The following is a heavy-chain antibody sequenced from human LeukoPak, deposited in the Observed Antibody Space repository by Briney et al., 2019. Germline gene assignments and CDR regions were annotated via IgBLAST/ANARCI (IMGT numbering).Heavy chain of an antibody. Sequence: PSETLSLTCIVSGGSISNYYWSWIRQPAGKGLEWIGSIYYSGSTYYNPSLKSRVTISVDTSKNQFSLKLSSVTAADTAVYYCARGDDYGDSLDYWGQGTLVTVSS. CDR1: GGSISNYY. J-gene: IGHJ4*02. CDR3: ARGDDYGDSLDY. V-gene: IGHV4-59*05. CDR2: IYYSGST. D-gene: IGHD4-17*01.